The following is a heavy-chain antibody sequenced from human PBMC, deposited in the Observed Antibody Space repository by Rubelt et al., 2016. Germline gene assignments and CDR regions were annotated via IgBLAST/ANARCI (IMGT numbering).Heavy chain of an antibody. Sequence: EVQLVESGGGLVKTGGSLRLSCAASEFTFSSYSMNWVRQAPGKGLEWVGRIKKKTDGGTIDYAAPVKGRFTVARDDSKNTLYLQMNSLETEDTAVYYCTTFDYAAFAIWGHGTMVTVSS. CDR3: TTFDYAAFAI. D-gene: IGHD4-17*01. CDR1: EFTFSSYS. CDR2: IKKKTDGGTI. V-gene: IGHV3-15*01. J-gene: IGHJ3*02.